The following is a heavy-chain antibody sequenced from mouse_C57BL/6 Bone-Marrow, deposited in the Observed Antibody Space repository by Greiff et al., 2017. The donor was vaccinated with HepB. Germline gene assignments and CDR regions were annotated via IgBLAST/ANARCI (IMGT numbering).Heavy chain of an antibody. Sequence: VHVKQSGPELVKPGDSVKISCKASGYSFTGYFMNWVMQSHGKSLEWIGRINPYNGDTFYNQKFKGKATLTVDKSSSTAHMELRSLTSEDSAVYYCARSYYGSSYDYWGQGTTLTVSS. V-gene: IGHV1-20*01. J-gene: IGHJ2*01. CDR1: GYSFTGYF. D-gene: IGHD1-1*01. CDR3: ARSYYGSSYDY. CDR2: INPYNGDT.